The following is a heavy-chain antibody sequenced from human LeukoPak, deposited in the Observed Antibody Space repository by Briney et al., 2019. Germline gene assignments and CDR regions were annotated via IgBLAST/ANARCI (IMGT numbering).Heavy chain of an antibody. CDR2: INPSGGST. CDR3: AREASYCSSTSCPFEY. J-gene: IGHJ4*02. D-gene: IGHD2-2*01. V-gene: IGHV1-46*01. Sequence: ASVKVSCKASGDTFTTYYTHWVRQAPGQGLEWMGIINPSGGSTSYAQKFQGRVTMTRDTSTSTVYMELSSLRSDDTAVYCCAREASYCSSTSCPFEYWGQGTLVTVSS. CDR1: GDTFTTYY.